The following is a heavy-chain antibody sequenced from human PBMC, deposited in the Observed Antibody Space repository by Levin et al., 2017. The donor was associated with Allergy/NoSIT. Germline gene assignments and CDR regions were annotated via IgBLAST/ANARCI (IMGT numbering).Heavy chain of an antibody. D-gene: IGHD2-15*01. V-gene: IGHV3-15*01. CDR3: TTGGCSGGGCYGGNYFDY. CDR1: GFPFTNAW. Sequence: GGSLRLSCAASGFPFTNAWMSWVRQAPGKGLEWVGRIKSKTDGGTTDYAAPVKGRFTISRDDSANTLYLQMNSLKTEDAAVYYCTTGGCSGGGCYGGNYFDYWGQGALVTVSS. CDR2: IKSKTDGGTT. J-gene: IGHJ4*02.